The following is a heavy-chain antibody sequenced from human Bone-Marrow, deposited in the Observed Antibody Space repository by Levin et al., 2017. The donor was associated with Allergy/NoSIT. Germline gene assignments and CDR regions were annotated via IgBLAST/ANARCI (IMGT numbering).Heavy chain of an antibody. V-gene: IGHV3-74*01. Sequence: GGSLRLSCAASGFTFSAYFMLWVRQAPGKGLVWVSRITPDGTVTTYADSVKGRFTVSRDSSQNMLYLQMNSLRVEDTAVYYCVRDGPTGNSGYAFDIWGQGTLVTVSS. CDR1: GFTFSAYF. J-gene: IGHJ3*02. CDR3: VRDGPTGNSGYAFDI. D-gene: IGHD4-23*01. CDR2: ITPDGTVT.